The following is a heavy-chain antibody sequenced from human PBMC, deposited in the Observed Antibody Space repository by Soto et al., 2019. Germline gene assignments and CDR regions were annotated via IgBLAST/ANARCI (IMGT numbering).Heavy chain of an antibody. Sequence: VGSLRLSCAASGFTVSSNYMSWVRQAPGKGLEWVSVIYSGSSTYYADSVKGRFTTSRDNSKNTLYLQMNSLRAEDTAVYYCASDLAAGMWYGMDVWGQGTTVTVSS. D-gene: IGHD6-13*01. J-gene: IGHJ6*02. CDR3: ASDLAAGMWYGMDV. V-gene: IGHV3-53*01. CDR1: GFTVSSNY. CDR2: IYSGSST.